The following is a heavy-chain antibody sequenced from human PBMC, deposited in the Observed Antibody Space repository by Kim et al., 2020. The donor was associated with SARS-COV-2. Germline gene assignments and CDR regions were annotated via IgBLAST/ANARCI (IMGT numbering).Heavy chain of an antibody. J-gene: IGHJ5*02. D-gene: IGHD2-15*01. CDR1: GCSFTSYW. V-gene: IGHV5-10-1*01. CDR2: IDPSDSYT. Sequence: GESLKISCKGSGCSFTSYWISWVRQMPGKGLEWMGGIDPSDSYTNYSPSFQGHVTISADKSISTAYLQWSSLKASDTAMYYCARVSVLCSGGSCYFWFDPWGQGTLVTVSS. CDR3: ARVSVLCSGGSCYFWFDP.